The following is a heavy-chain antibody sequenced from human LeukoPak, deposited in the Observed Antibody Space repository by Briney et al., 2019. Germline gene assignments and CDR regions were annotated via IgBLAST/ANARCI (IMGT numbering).Heavy chain of an antibody. CDR2: IFTSGST. J-gene: IGHJ6*02. D-gene: IGHD3-10*01. CDR1: GGSISNYY. V-gene: IGHV4-4*07. CDR3: ARHFYGSGSYRAYGMDV. Sequence: SETLSLTCTVSGGSISNYYWSWIRQPAGKGLEWIGRIFTSGSTNYTPSLKSRVTISVATSKNQFSLKVSSVTAADTTVYYCARHFYGSGSYRAYGMDVWGQGTTVTVSS.